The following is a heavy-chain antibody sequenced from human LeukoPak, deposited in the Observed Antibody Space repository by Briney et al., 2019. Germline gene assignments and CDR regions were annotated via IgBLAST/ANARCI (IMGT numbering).Heavy chain of an antibody. V-gene: IGHV3-23*01. Sequence: GSLRLSCAASGFTFSSYAMSWVRQAPGKGLECISGFSGSGGSTSYAASAEGRFTTFRDNSKNTPLLQMNSMRAEDKAVVYYAKGSYPFRWCGDFNGKLPRPIRHYYLDSWGQGTLVTVSS. CDR1: GFTFSSYA. D-gene: IGHD3-10*01. J-gene: IGHJ4*02. CDR3: AKGSYPFRWCGDFNGKLPRPIRHYYLDS. CDR2: FSGSGGST.